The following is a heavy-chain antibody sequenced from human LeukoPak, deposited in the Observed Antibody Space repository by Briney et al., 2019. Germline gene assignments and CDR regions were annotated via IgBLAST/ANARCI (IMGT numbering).Heavy chain of an antibody. V-gene: IGHV4-34*01. D-gene: IGHD1-14*01. CDR3: ASESNLDY. J-gene: IGHJ4*02. CDR1: GGSFSGYY. CDR2: INHSGST. Sequence: PSETLSLTCAVYGGSFSGYYWSWIRQLPRKGLEWIGEINHSGSTNYNPSLKSRVTISVDTSKNQFSLKLSSVTAADTAVYYCASESNLDYWGQGTLVTVSS.